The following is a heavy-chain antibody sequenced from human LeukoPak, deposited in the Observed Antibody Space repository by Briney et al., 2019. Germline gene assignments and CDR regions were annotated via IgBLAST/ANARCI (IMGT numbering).Heavy chain of an antibody. J-gene: IGHJ2*01. CDR2: ISSSGSTI. CDR3: AKDGYYDSSAYYYVRYFDL. CDR1: GFTFSSYE. D-gene: IGHD3-22*01. V-gene: IGHV3-48*03. Sequence: GGSLRLSCAASGFTFSSYEMNWVRQAPGKGLEWVSYISSSGSTIYYADSVKGRFTISRDNAKNTLYLQMNSLRAEDTAVYYCAKDGYYDSSAYYYVRYFDLWGRGTLVTVSS.